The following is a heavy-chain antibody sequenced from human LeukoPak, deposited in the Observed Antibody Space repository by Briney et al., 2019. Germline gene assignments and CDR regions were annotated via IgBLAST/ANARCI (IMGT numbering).Heavy chain of an antibody. CDR2: ITDSGRKT. J-gene: IGHJ4*02. Sequence: GSLRLSCAASGLTFSNYAMNWVRQASGKGLEWVSGITDSGRKTYYADSVKGRFSISRDNSKNTVYLQMSDLRAEDTAVYYCAKITKATTPNYWGQGTLSPSPQ. CDR3: AKITKATTPNY. D-gene: IGHD4-17*01. V-gene: IGHV3-23*01. CDR1: GLTFSNYA.